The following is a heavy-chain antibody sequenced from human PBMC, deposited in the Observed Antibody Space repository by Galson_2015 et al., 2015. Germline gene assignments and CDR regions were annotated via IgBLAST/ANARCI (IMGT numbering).Heavy chain of an antibody. CDR3: ARDVETRCPLAYGMDV. V-gene: IGHV3-33*01. D-gene: IGHD2-15*01. CDR2: IWYDGSNT. Sequence: SLRLSCAASGFTFSSYGMHWVRQAPGKGLEWVARIWYDGSNTYYADYVKGRFTISRDNSKNTLYLQMNSLRAEDTAVYYCARDVETRCPLAYGMDVWGQGTMVTVS. CDR1: GFTFSSYG. J-gene: IGHJ6*02.